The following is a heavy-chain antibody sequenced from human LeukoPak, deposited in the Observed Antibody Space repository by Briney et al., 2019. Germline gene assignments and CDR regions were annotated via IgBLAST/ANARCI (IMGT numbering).Heavy chain of an antibody. J-gene: IGHJ4*02. Sequence: SVNVSCKTSGGTFSSYAISWVRQAPGQGLEWMGGIIPIFGTANYAQKFQGRVTITADESTSTAYMELSSLRSEDTAVYYCARGRIGSSSRGEFDYWGQGTLVTVSS. CDR2: IIPIFGTA. V-gene: IGHV1-69*01. D-gene: IGHD6-6*01. CDR3: ARGRIGSSSRGEFDY. CDR1: GGTFSSYA.